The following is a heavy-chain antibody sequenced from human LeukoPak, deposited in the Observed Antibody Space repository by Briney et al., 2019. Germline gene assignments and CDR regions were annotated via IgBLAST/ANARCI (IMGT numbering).Heavy chain of an antibody. CDR1: GGSFSGYY. Sequence: PSETLSLTCAVYGGSFSGYYWSWIRQPPGKGLEWIGEINHSGSTNYNPSLKSRVTISVDTSKNQFSLKLSSVTAADTAVYYCARLKGKAVPWGQGTLVTVSS. V-gene: IGHV4-34*01. CDR2: INHSGST. J-gene: IGHJ4*02. CDR3: ARLKGKAVP. D-gene: IGHD6-19*01.